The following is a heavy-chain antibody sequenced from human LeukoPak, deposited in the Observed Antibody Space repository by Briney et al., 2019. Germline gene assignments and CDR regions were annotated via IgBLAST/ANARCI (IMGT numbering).Heavy chain of an antibody. CDR3: ATGVAVAGLVPFDY. Sequence: GGSLRLSCAASGFTFSNAWMSWVRQAPAKGLEWVGRIKRKSNGGTIDYAAPVKGRFTISRDDSKNTLYLQMNSLKTEDTAIYYCATGVAVAGLVPFDYWGQGTLVTVSS. D-gene: IGHD6-19*01. CDR1: GFTFSNAW. V-gene: IGHV3-15*01. CDR2: IKRKSNGGTI. J-gene: IGHJ4*02.